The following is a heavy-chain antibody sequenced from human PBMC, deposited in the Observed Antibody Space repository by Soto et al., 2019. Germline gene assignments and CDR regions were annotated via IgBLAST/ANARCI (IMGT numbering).Heavy chain of an antibody. D-gene: IGHD3-10*01. CDR3: ARSPITMVRGVIRYNWFDP. CDR1: GYTFTGYY. Sequence: ASVKVSCKASGYTFTGYYMHWVRQAPGQGLEWMGWINPNSGGTNYAQKFQGWVTMTRDTSISTAYMELGRLRSEDTAVYYCARSPITMVRGVIRYNWFDPWGQGTLVTVSS. J-gene: IGHJ5*02. CDR2: INPNSGGT. V-gene: IGHV1-2*04.